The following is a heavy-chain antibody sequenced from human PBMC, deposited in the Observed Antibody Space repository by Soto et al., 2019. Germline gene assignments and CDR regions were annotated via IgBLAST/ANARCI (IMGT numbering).Heavy chain of an antibody. CDR3: ARIYCTTTTCDSWFDP. Sequence: HGESLKISCMGFGYTFTTFWISWVRQIPGKGLEWMGRIDPGDTYATYSPAFQGHVTISADKATSTDYLQWSSLKASENAMYFCARIYCTTTTCDSWFDPWGQGTLVTVSS. D-gene: IGHD2-2*01. CDR1: GYTFTTFW. V-gene: IGHV5-10-1*01. CDR2: IDPGDTYA. J-gene: IGHJ5*02.